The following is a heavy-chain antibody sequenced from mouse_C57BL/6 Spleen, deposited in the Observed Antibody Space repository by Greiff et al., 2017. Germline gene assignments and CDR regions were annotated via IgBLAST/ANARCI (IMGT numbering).Heavy chain of an antibody. Sequence: QVQLKESGAELARPGASVKLSCKASGYTFTSYGISWVKQRTGQGLEWIGEIYPRSGNTYYNEKFKGKATLTADKSYSTAYMELRSLTSEDSAVYFCARDGTYYAMDYWGQGTSVTVSS. V-gene: IGHV1-81*01. CDR3: ARDGTYYAMDY. CDR2: IYPRSGNT. D-gene: IGHD3-3*01. CDR1: GYTFTSYG. J-gene: IGHJ4*01.